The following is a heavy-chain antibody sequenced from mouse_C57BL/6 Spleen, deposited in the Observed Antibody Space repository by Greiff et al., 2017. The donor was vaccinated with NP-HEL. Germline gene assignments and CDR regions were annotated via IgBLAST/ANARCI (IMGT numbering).Heavy chain of an antibody. Sequence: QVQLQQPGAELVRPGSSVKLSCKASGYTFTSYWMHWVKQRPIQGLEWIGNIDPSDSETHYNQKFKDKATLTVDKSSSTAYMQLSSLTSEDSAVYYCARSDDYVAWFAYWGQGTLVTVSA. V-gene: IGHV1-52*01. CDR1: GYTFTSYW. D-gene: IGHD2-4*01. CDR3: ARSDDYVAWFAY. CDR2: IDPSDSET. J-gene: IGHJ3*01.